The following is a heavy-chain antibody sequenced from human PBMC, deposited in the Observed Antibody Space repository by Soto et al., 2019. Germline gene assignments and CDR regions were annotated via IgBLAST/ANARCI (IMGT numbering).Heavy chain of an antibody. D-gene: IGHD1-26*01. J-gene: IGHJ4*02. CDR1: GDTFTANY. V-gene: IGHV1-2*02. Sequence: ASVKVSCKASGDTFTANYIHWVRQAPGQGFEWMGWINPKSGGTKYPQKFQGRVTMTRDTSLSTVYMTLTRLTSDDTAVYYCATDLPTGAGSAGFDYWGQGTLVTVSS. CDR2: INPKSGGT. CDR3: ATDLPTGAGSAGFDY.